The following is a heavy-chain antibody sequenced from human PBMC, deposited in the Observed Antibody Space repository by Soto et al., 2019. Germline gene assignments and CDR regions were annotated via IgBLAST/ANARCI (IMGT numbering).Heavy chain of an antibody. V-gene: IGHV3-23*01. D-gene: IGHD3-3*01. J-gene: IGHJ4*02. Sequence: PGGSLRLSCAASGFTFSSYAMSWVRQAPGKGLEWVSAISGSGGSTYYADSVKGRLTISRDNSKNTLYLQMNSLRAEDTAVYYCAKEFMSVFGVVIDYYFDYWGQGTLVTVSS. CDR2: ISGSGGST. CDR1: GFTFSSYA. CDR3: AKEFMSVFGVVIDYYFDY.